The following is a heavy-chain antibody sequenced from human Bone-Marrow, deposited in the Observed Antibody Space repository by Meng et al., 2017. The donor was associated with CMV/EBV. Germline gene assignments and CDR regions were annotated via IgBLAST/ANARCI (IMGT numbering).Heavy chain of an antibody. CDR1: GRTFSSYA. CDR3: ARYIPTTVGYFDY. CDR2: IIPIFGTA. V-gene: IGHV1-69*01. D-gene: IGHD4-23*01. Sequence: QVQLGWSGAEVKKPGTSVKGSCKGAGRTFSSYAIRWVRQAPGQGLEWMGGIIPIFGTANYAQKFQGRVTITADESTSTAYMELSSLRSYDKAVYYCARYIPTTVGYFDYWGQGTLVTVSS. J-gene: IGHJ4*02.